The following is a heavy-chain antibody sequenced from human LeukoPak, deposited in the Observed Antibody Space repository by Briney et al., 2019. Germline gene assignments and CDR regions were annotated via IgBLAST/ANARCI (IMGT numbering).Heavy chain of an antibody. CDR1: GYTFTDYY. Sequence: ASVKVSRKASGYTFTDYYIHWVRQAPGQGLEWMGWINPNSGGTNYAQNFQGRVTMTRDTSIITTYMELTTLRSDDTAMYYCARAISLTGTGAFPDYWGQGTLVTVSS. CDR3: ARAISLTGTGAFPDY. J-gene: IGHJ4*02. V-gene: IGHV1-2*02. CDR2: INPNSGGT. D-gene: IGHD1-20*01.